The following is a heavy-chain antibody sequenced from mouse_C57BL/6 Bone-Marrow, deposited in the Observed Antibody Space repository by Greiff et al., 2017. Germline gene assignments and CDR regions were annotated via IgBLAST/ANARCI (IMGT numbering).Heavy chain of an antibody. CDR3: SSSYYYGSSLYYAMDY. Sequence: EVKLMESGGGLVQPGGSLSLSCAASGFTFTDYYMSWVRQPPGKALEWLGFIRNKANGYTTEYSASVKGRFTISRDNSQSILYLQMNALRAEDSATYYCSSSYYYGSSLYYAMDYWGQGTSVTVSS. D-gene: IGHD1-1*01. V-gene: IGHV7-3*01. CDR1: GFTFTDYY. CDR2: IRNKANGYTT. J-gene: IGHJ4*01.